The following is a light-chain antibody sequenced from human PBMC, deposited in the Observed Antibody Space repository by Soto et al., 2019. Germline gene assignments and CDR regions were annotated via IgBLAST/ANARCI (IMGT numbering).Light chain of an antibody. CDR2: RNY. CDR3: GAWDDSLSGWV. J-gene: IGLJ3*02. V-gene: IGLV1-47*01. Sequence: QSVLTQPPSASETPGQRVTISCSGSSSNIGSNHGYWYQHLPGTAPKLLIYRNYLPPSGVPDRFSASKSATSAYLAISGLRSDDEADYYWGAWDDSLSGWVFGGGTKVTVL. CDR1: SSNIGSNH.